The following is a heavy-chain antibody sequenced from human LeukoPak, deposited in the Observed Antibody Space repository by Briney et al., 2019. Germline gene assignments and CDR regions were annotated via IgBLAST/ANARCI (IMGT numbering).Heavy chain of an antibody. CDR1: GFTFSSYA. Sequence: GGSLRLSCAASGFTFSSYAMSWVRQAPGKGLEWVSAISGSGGSTYYADSVKGRFTISRDNSKNALYLQMNSLRAEDTAVYYCAKVGSGWYNGYWGQGTLVTVSS. V-gene: IGHV3-23*01. J-gene: IGHJ4*02. CDR2: ISGSGGST. D-gene: IGHD6-19*01. CDR3: AKVGSGWYNGY.